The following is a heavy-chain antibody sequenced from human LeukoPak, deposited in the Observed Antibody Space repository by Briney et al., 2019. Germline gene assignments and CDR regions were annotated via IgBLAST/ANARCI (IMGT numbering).Heavy chain of an antibody. CDR1: GYTFTIYD. CDR2: MNANSGNT. CDR3: ARGTFTKLGGYYYYMDV. Sequence: GGSVRVSCTTSGYTFTIYDMNWVRQAPGQGLEWMGWMNANSGNTGYAEKVQGRVTMARDTATSTAYMELSSLRAEDTAVYYCARGTFTKLGGYYYYMDVWGKGTTVTVSS. J-gene: IGHJ6*03. V-gene: IGHV1-8*01. D-gene: IGHD2-8*01.